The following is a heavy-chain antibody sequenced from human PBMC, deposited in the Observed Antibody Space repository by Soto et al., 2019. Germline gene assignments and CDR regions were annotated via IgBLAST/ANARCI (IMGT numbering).Heavy chain of an antibody. CDR3: AKGGLRFSSNWFDP. V-gene: IGHV3-30*18. J-gene: IGHJ5*02. D-gene: IGHD3-3*01. CDR1: GFTFSNYG. Sequence: GGSLRLSCAASGFTFSNYGMHWVRQAPGKGLEWVAVISYDGSNKYYADSVKGRFTISRDNSKNTLYLQMNSLRSEDTAVYYCAKGGLRFSSNWFDPWGQGTLVTVSS. CDR2: ISYDGSNK.